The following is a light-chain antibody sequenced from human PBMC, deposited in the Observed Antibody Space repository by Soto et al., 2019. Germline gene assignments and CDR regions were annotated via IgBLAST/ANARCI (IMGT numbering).Light chain of an antibody. CDR1: QSVSSSY. CDR3: QQYGSSPLIT. V-gene: IGKV3-20*01. Sequence: EIVLTQSPGTLSLSPGERATLSCRASQSVSSSYLAWYQQKPGQAPRLLIYGASRRATGIPDRFSGSGSGTDFTLTISRLEPEDFAVYYCQQYGSSPLITFGPGTKVDI. J-gene: IGKJ3*01. CDR2: GAS.